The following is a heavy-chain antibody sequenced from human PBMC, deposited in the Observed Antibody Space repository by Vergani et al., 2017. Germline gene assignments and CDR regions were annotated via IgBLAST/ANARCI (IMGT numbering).Heavy chain of an antibody. Sequence: DVQLVDSGGDLVQPGGSLRLSCAASGFTFSSYSMNWVRQAPGKGLEWISYISTTSDTIYYADSVRGRFTISRDNANNSLYLEMSSLRAEDTAVYYCVGDVRVSRTWGQGTLVAVSS. CDR2: ISTTSDTI. CDR1: GFTFSSYS. CDR3: VGDVRVSRT. J-gene: IGHJ3*01. V-gene: IGHV3-48*01.